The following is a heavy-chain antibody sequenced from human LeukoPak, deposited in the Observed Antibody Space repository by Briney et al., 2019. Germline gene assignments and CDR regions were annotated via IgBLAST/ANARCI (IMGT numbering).Heavy chain of an antibody. Sequence: SETLSLTCTVSGDSISSYYWSWIRQPPGQGLEWIGYFFYHGSTNYNPSLKSRVTISVDTSKNQFSLKLSSVTAADTAVYYCARPAYPYDAFDIWGQGTMVTVSS. CDR2: FFYHGST. CDR1: GDSISSYY. J-gene: IGHJ3*02. V-gene: IGHV4-59*01. CDR3: ARPAYPYDAFDI.